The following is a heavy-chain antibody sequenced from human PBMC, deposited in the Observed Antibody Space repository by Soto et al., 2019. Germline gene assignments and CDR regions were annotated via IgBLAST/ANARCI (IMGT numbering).Heavy chain of an antibody. CDR2: IIGSGGST. CDR3: AKVPTYYDFWRGLESGDYYYYGMDV. V-gene: IGHV3-23*01. CDR1: GVTFSSFD. Sequence: PGGSMRLSCAASGVTFSSFDMIWVRQDPGKGLEWVSAIIGSGGSTYYADSVKGRFTISRDNSKNTLYLQMNSLRAEDTAVYYCAKVPTYYDFWRGLESGDYYYYGMDVWGQGTTVTVSS. J-gene: IGHJ6*02. D-gene: IGHD3-3*01.